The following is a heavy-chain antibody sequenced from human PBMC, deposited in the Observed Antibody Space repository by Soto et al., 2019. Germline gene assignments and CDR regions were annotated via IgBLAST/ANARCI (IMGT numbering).Heavy chain of an antibody. Sequence: QVQLVESGGGVVQPGRSLRLSCAASGFTFSSYAMHWVRQAPGKGLEWVAVISYDGSNKYYADSVKGRFTISRDNSKNTLYLQMNSLRVEDTAVYRRAFDPLWSIAMVLWFFYLWGRGTLVTVSS. V-gene: IGHV3-30-3*01. CDR1: GFTFSSYA. CDR3: AFDPLWSIAMVLWFFYL. D-gene: IGHD5-18*01. J-gene: IGHJ2*01. CDR2: ISYDGSNK.